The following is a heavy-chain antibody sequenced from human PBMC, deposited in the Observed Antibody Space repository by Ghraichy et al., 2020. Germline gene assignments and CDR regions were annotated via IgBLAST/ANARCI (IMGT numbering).Heavy chain of an antibody. CDR2: IGGSVASS. D-gene: IGHD3-3*01. CDR1: GFTFSSYG. J-gene: IGHJ6*02. CDR3: AKVRVPHLGYYSMDV. Sequence: GESLNISCAASGFTFSSYGMSWVRQAPGKGLEWVSAIGGSVASSYYADSVKGRFTISRDNSKNTLYLQMNSLRAEDTALYYCAKVRVPHLGYYSMDVWGQGTTVAVSS. V-gene: IGHV3-23*01.